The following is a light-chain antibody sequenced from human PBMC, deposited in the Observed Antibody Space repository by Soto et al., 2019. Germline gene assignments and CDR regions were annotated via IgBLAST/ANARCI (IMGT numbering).Light chain of an antibody. J-gene: IGKJ1*01. CDR1: QSISSW. V-gene: IGKV1-5*03. CDR3: QQYNSFPT. Sequence: DNQMTQSPSTLSASVGDRVTITCRASQSISSWLAWYQQKPGKPPKLLIYKASSLETGVPSRFSGSGSGTEFTLTISSLQPDDFATYYCQQYNSFPTFGQGTKVEIK. CDR2: KAS.